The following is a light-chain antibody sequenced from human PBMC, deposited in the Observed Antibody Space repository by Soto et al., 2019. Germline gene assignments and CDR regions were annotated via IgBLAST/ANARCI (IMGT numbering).Light chain of an antibody. V-gene: IGKV1-5*03. Sequence: DIQMTQSPSILSASIGDRVTVTCRASHYVSSSLAWYQQKPGKAPKLLIYKTSILESGVPSRFSGSASGTEFTLTISSLQPDDFATYWCQQYNTYPWTFGQGTKVEIK. CDR2: KTS. CDR1: HYVSSS. CDR3: QQYNTYPWT. J-gene: IGKJ1*01.